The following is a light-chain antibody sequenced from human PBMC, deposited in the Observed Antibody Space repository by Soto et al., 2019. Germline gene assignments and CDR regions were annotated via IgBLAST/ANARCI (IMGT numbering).Light chain of an antibody. CDR2: WAS. CDR3: QQYYSVPIT. CDR1: QNILYSSNNKNY. V-gene: IGKV4-1*01. J-gene: IGKJ4*01. Sequence: DIVMTQSPDSVAVSLGERATINCKSSQNILYSSNNKNYLAWYQQKPGQPPKLLISWASTRESGVPDRFSGSGSGTDFTLTISVLQADDVAIYYCQQYYSVPITFGGGTKVEIK.